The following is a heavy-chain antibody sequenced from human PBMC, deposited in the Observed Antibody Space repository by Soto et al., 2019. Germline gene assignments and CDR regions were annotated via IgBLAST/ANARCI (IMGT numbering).Heavy chain of an antibody. V-gene: IGHV4-30-4*01. Sequence: SETLSLTCTVSGGSISSGDYYWSWIRQPPGKGLEWIGYIYYSGSTYYNPSLKSRVTISVDTSKNQFSLKLSSVTAADTAVYYCARDSSYYYDSSGGGMDVWGQGTTVTVSS. D-gene: IGHD3-22*01. J-gene: IGHJ6*02. CDR2: IYYSGST. CDR1: GGSISSGDYY. CDR3: ARDSSYYYDSSGGGMDV.